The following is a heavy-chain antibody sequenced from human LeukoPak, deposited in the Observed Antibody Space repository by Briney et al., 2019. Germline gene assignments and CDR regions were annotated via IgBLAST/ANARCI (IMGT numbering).Heavy chain of an antibody. Sequence: GGSLRLSCAASGFTFSSYSMNWVRQAPGKGLGWVSSISSSSSYIYYADSVKGRFTISRDNAKNSLYLQMNSLRAEDTAVYYCARVSGGGDCYSWGQGTLVTVSS. V-gene: IGHV3-21*01. J-gene: IGHJ4*02. CDR2: ISSSSSYI. CDR1: GFTFSSYS. D-gene: IGHD2-21*02. CDR3: ARVSGGGDCYS.